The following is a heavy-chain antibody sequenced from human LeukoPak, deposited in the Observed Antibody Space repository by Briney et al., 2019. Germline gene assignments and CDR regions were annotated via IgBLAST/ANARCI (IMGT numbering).Heavy chain of an antibody. CDR1: GFTFSSYS. Sequence: GGSLRLSCAASGFTFSSYSINWVRQAPGKGLEWVSEIYSDGSTYYAASVKGRFSISRDNSKNTVYLQMNSLRAEDTAVYYCARELREHGVFDIWGQGTMVTVSS. CDR3: ARELREHGVFDI. CDR2: IYSDGST. V-gene: IGHV3-53*01. J-gene: IGHJ3*02. D-gene: IGHD1-26*01.